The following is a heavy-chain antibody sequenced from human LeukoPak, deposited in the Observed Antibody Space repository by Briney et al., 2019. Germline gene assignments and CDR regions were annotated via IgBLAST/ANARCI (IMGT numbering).Heavy chain of an antibody. CDR2: IWYDGSNK. D-gene: IGHD1-26*01. CDR1: GFTFSSYG. V-gene: IGHV3-33*01. J-gene: IGHJ4*02. Sequence: PGGSLRLSCAASGFTFSSYGMHWARQAPGKGLEWVAVIWYDGSNKYYADSVKGRFTISRDNSKNTLYLQMNSLRAEDTAVYYCARVRGIVGATLDYWGQGTLVTVSS. CDR3: ARVRGIVGATLDY.